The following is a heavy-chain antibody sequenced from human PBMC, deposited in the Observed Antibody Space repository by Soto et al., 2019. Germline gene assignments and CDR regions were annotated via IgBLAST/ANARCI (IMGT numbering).Heavy chain of an antibody. CDR2: IIPISETT. CDR1: GGTFSSLD. V-gene: IGHV1-69*06. J-gene: IGHJ6*02. Sequence: SVKVSCKASGGTFSSLDINWVRQAPGQGLEWMGGIIPISETTNYAQIFQGRVSIVADISASTAYMELSRLRSEDTAVYYCARALLSHSYDSGGYDSYFHAMDVWGQGTPVTVSS. CDR3: ARALLSHSYDSGGYDSYFHAMDV. D-gene: IGHD3-22*01.